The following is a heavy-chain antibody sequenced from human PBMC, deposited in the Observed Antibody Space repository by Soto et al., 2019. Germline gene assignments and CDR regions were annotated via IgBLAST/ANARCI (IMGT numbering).Heavy chain of an antibody. CDR1: GFTFSSYS. Sequence: GGSLRLSCAASGFTFSSYSMNWVRQAPGKGLEWVSSISSSSSYIYYADSVKGRFTISRDNAKNSLYLQMNSLRAEDTAVYYCARPDYGDYYWYFDLWGRGTLVTVSS. J-gene: IGHJ2*01. D-gene: IGHD4-17*01. V-gene: IGHV3-21*01. CDR2: ISSSSSYI. CDR3: ARPDYGDYYWYFDL.